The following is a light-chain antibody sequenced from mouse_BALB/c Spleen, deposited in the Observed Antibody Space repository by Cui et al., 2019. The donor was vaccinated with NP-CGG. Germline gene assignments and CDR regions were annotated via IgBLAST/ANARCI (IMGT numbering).Light chain of an antibody. CDR3: ALWYSNHWV. J-gene: IGLJ1*01. V-gene: IGLV1*01. CDR1: TGAVTTSNY. Sequence: QAVVTQESALATFPGQTVTLTCRSSTGAVTTSNYANWVQEKPDHVVTGLIGGTNNRAPGVPARFSGSLIGDKAALTITGAQTEDEAIYFCALWYSNHWVFGGGTKLTVL. CDR2: GTN.